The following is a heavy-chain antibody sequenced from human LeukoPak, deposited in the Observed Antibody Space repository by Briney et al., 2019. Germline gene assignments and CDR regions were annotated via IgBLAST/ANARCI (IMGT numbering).Heavy chain of an antibody. Sequence: NPSETLSLTCTVSGGSISSGHYYWSWICQPPGKGLEWIGYIFKSGSTYYNPSLKSRVSISIDTSKNQFSLKLSSVAAADTAVYYCARVTAVTSVDYWGQGTLVTVSS. CDR3: ARVTAVTSVDY. V-gene: IGHV4-30-4*01. CDR2: IFKSGST. D-gene: IGHD4-17*01. CDR1: GGSISSGHYY. J-gene: IGHJ4*02.